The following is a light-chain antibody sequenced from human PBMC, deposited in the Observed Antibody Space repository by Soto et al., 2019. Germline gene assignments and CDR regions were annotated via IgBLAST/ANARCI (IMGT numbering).Light chain of an antibody. J-gene: IGKJ1*01. CDR3: QQRSNWPGT. CDR1: QSVSSY. Sequence: EIVLTQSPATLSLSPGERATLSCRASQSVSSYLASYQQKPGQAPRLLIYDASNRATGIPARFSGSGSGTDFTLTISSLEPEDFAVYYCQQRSNWPGTFGQGTKVEIK. CDR2: DAS. V-gene: IGKV3-11*01.